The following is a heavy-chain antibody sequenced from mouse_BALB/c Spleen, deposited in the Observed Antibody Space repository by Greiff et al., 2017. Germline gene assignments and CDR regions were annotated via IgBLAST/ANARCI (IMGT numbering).Heavy chain of an antibody. CDR1: GFTFSSYA. CDR2: ISSGGST. D-gene: IGHD1-1*01. J-gene: IGHJ2*01. Sequence: EVQRVESGGGLVKPGGSLKLSCAASGFTFSSYAMSWVRQTPEKRLEWVASISSGGSTYYPDSVKGRFTISRDNARNILYLQMSSLRSEDTAMYYCARNSDYYGSSYDYWGQGTTLTVSS. CDR3: ARNSDYYGSSYDY. V-gene: IGHV5-6-5*01.